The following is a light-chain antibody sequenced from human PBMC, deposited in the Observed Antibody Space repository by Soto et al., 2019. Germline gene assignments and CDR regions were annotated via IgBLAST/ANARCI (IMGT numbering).Light chain of an antibody. CDR2: GAS. CDR3: QQYNNWPPYT. J-gene: IGKJ2*01. Sequence: EIVMTQSPATLSVSPGERATLSCSASQSVSSNLAWYQQKPGQAPRLLIYGASTRATGIPARCSGSGSGTEFTLTISSLQSEDFAVYYCQQYNNWPPYTFGQGTKLEIK. CDR1: QSVSSN. V-gene: IGKV3-15*01.